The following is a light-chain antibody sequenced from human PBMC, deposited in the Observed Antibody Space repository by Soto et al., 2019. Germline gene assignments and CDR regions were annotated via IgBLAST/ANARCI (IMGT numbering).Light chain of an antibody. CDR2: KNN. Sequence: QSVLTQPPSASGTPGQRVIISCSGSSSNIGSNYVYWYQQLSGTAPQVLIYKNNHRPSGVHDRFSGSKSGTSASLAISGLRSEDAADYYCAVWDDSLSGVVFGGGTKLTVL. CDR3: AVWDDSLSGVV. CDR1: SSNIGSNY. V-gene: IGLV1-47*01. J-gene: IGLJ2*01.